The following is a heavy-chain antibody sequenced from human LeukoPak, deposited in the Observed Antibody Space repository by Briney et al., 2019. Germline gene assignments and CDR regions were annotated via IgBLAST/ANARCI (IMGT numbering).Heavy chain of an antibody. J-gene: IGHJ6*03. CDR2: ISSSSSTI. V-gene: IGHV3-48*01. CDR3: ASDLEAYYYYYMDV. CDR1: GFTFSSYS. Sequence: GGSLRLSCAASGFTFSSYSMNWVRQAPGKGLEWVSYISSSSSTIYYADSVKGRFTISRDNAKNSLYLQMNSLRAEDTAVYYCASDLEAYYYYYMDVWGKGTTVTVSS. D-gene: IGHD1-1*01.